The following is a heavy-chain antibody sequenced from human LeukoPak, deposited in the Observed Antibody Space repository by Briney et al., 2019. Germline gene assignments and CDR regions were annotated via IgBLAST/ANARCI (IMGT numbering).Heavy chain of an antibody. Sequence: SVKVSCKASGGTFSSYAISWVRQAPGQGLEWMGGIIPIFGTANYAQKFQGRVTITADESTSTAYMELSSLRSEDTAVYYCARDRRAYSSSWYGPRPGIDYWGQGTLVTVSS. CDR3: ARDRRAYSSSWYGPRPGIDY. J-gene: IGHJ4*02. CDR2: IIPIFGTA. CDR1: GGTFSSYA. D-gene: IGHD6-13*01. V-gene: IGHV1-69*13.